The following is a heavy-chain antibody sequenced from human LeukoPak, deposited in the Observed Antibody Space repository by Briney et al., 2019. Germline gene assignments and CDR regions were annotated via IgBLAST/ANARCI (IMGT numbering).Heavy chain of an antibody. CDR1: GFTFSSYW. CDR3: AREQDREVLPFYYYGMDV. CDR2: INSDGSST. D-gene: IGHD1-26*01. J-gene: IGHJ6*02. V-gene: IGHV3-74*01. Sequence: SGGSLRLSCAASGFTFSSYWMHWVRQAPGKGLVWVSRINSDGSSTSYADSVKGRFTISRDNAKNTLYLQMNSLRAEDTAVYYCAREQDREVLPFYYYGMDVWGQGTTVTVSS.